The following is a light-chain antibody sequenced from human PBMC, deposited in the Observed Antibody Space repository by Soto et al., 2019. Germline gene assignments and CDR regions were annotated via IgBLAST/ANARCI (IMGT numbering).Light chain of an antibody. Sequence: EIVLTQSPATLSLSPGARATLACRASQSVSTYLAWYQQTPGQPPRLLIYDASSRAAGIPARFSGSGSGTDFTLAISSLEPEAFAVYDCQHRSNWQFTFGPGTKVDI. CDR2: DAS. V-gene: IGKV3-11*01. J-gene: IGKJ3*01. CDR1: QSVSTY. CDR3: QHRSNWQFT.